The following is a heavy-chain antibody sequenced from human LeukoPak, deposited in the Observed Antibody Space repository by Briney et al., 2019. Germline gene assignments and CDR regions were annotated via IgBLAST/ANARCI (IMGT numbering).Heavy chain of an antibody. J-gene: IGHJ4*02. Sequence: SSETLSLTCTVSVVSICSYYWSCIRQPPGRGGEWIGSIYTTGDTSYNPSLKSRVTISVDTSKNQFSLKLSSVPAADTAVYYCARATPVGGVRFDYWGQGTLVTVSS. CDR1: VVSICSYY. D-gene: IGHD3-16*01. CDR3: ARATPVGGVRFDY. CDR2: IYTTGDT. V-gene: IGHV4-4*08.